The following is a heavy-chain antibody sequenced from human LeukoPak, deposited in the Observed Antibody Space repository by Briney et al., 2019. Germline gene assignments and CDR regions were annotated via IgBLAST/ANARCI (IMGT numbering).Heavy chain of an antibody. CDR3: ARSRDGYNEPFDY. CDR2: IRFDGSNK. D-gene: IGHD5-24*01. V-gene: IGHV3-30*02. CDR1: GFTFSSYA. Sequence: GGSLRLSCASSGFTFSSYAMVWVRQAPGKGLEWVAFIRFDGSNKYYTDSVKGRFTISRDNSKNTLYLQLKSLGLEDTALYFCARSRDGYNEPFDYWGQGTLVTVSS. J-gene: IGHJ4*02.